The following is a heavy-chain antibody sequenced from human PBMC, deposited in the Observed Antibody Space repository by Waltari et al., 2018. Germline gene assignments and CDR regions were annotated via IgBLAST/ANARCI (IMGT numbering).Heavy chain of an antibody. D-gene: IGHD3-10*01. V-gene: IGHV1-69-2*01. CDR2: VDPEDGET. CDR3: ATGFGLPHDY. Sequence: EVQLVQSGAEGKKPGATVHISCKASGYTFTDYYMPWVQQAPGKGLEWMGRVDPEDGETIYAEKFQGRVTITADTSTDTAYMELSSLRSEDTAVYYCATGFGLPHDYWGQGTLVTVSS. CDR1: GYTFTDYY. J-gene: IGHJ4*02.